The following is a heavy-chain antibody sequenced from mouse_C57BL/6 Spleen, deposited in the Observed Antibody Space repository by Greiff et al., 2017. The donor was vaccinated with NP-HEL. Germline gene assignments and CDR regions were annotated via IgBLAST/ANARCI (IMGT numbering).Heavy chain of an antibody. V-gene: IGHV1-19*01. J-gene: IGHJ4*01. D-gene: IGHD1-1*01. CDR2: INPYNGGT. Sequence: VQLQQSGPVLVKPGASVKMSCKASGYTFTDYYMNWVKQSHGKSLEWLGVINPYNGGTSYNQKFKGKATLTVDKSSSTAYMELNSLTSEDSAVYYCARGGSSHYYAMDYWGQGTSVTVSS. CDR1: GYTFTDYY. CDR3: ARGGSSHYYAMDY.